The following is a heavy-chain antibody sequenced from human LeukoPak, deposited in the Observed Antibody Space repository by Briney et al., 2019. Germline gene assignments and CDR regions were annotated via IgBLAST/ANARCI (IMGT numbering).Heavy chain of an antibody. CDR2: IYYTGTT. J-gene: IGHJ4*02. Sequence: SETLSLTCTVSGGSLSSHYWSWIRQPPGKGLELIGHIYYTGTTYYNPSLSSRVTISLDTSRNHFSLRLTSVTAADTAVYYCARFSSDCSTASCYLTYWGQGTLVTVSS. D-gene: IGHD2-2*01. CDR1: GGSLSSHY. CDR3: ARFSSDCSTASCYLTY. V-gene: IGHV4-59*11.